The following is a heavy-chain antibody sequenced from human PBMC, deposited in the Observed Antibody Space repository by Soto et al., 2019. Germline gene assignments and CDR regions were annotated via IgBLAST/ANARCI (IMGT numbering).Heavy chain of an antibody. CDR2: INSDGSST. D-gene: IGHD3-16*01. J-gene: IGHJ4*02. CDR1: GFTFGNYW. CDR3: TKVMSTVGGDFDS. V-gene: IGHV3-74*01. Sequence: EVQLVESGGGLVQPGGSLRLSCAASGFTFGNYWMHWVRHAPGKGLVWVARINSDGSSTSYADSVKGRLTISRDNAKNTLYLQMNSLRAEDTAMYYCTKVMSTVGGDFDSWGQGTLVTVSS.